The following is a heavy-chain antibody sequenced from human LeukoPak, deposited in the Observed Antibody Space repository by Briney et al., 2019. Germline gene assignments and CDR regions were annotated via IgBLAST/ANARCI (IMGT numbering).Heavy chain of an antibody. CDR1: GGSFSGYY. V-gene: IGHV4-34*01. CDR3: AAVYYDFWSGISGKYYFDY. D-gene: IGHD3-3*01. CDR2: INHSGST. Sequence: SETLSLTCAVYGGSFSGYYWSWIRQPPGKGLEWIGEINHSGSTKYNPSLKSRVTISVDTSKNQFSLKVSSVTGADTAVDYCAAVYYDFWSGISGKYYFDYWRQGTLVTVSS. J-gene: IGHJ4*02.